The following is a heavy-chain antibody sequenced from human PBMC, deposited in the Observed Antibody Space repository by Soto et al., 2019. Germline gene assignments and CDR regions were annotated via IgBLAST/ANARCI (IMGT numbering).Heavy chain of an antibody. CDR2: ISGNGGST. V-gene: IGHV3-23*01. D-gene: IGHD3-22*01. J-gene: IGHJ4*02. CDR1: RLCFSSYS. Sequence: PGGSRTLSCAASRLCFSSYSMTSERQAPGKGLEWVSVISGNGGSTYYADSVKGRFTIFRDNTKNTVFLQMNSLSADDTAVYYCAKNGAATVVKLSRFDKWGQGTQLTVSS. CDR3: AKNGAATVVKLSRFDK.